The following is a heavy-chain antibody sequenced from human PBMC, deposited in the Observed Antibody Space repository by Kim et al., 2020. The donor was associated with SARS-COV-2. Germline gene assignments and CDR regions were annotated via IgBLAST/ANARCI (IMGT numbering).Heavy chain of an antibody. V-gene: IGHV4-39*01. CDR2: IYYSGST. CDR3: ARHRGLFRNDAFDI. Sequence: SETLSLTCTVSGGSISSSSYYWGWIRQPPGKGLEWIGSIYYSGSTYYNPSLKSRVTISVDTSKNQFSLKLSSVTAADTAVYYCARHRGLFRNDAFDIWGQGTMVTVSS. J-gene: IGHJ3*02. CDR1: GGSISSSSYY. D-gene: IGHD3-10*01.